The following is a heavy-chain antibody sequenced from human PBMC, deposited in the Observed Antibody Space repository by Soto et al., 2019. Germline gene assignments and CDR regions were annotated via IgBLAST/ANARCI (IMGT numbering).Heavy chain of an antibody. CDR1: GGSFSGYY. D-gene: IGHD4-17*01. V-gene: IGHV4-34*01. CDR3: AATTGDYYYYGMDV. J-gene: IGHJ6*02. Sequence: LSLTCAVYGGSFSGYYWSWIRQPPGKGLEWIGEINHSGSTNYNPSLKSRVTISVDTSKNQFSLKLSSVTAADTAVYYCAATTGDYYYYGMDVWGQGTTVTVSS. CDR2: INHSGST.